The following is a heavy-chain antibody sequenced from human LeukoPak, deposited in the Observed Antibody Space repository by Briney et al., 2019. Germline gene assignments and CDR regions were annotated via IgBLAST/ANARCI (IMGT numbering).Heavy chain of an antibody. Sequence: ASVKVSCKASGYTFTSYAMNWVRQAPGQGLEWMGWINPNSGGTNYAQKFQGWVTVTRDMSISTAYMELSRLRSDDTAVYYCARDILSLTTVTTDAYYYYYGMDVWGQGTTVTVSS. CDR1: GYTFTSYA. D-gene: IGHD4-17*01. CDR2: INPNSGGT. V-gene: IGHV1-2*04. CDR3: ARDILSLTTVTTDAYYYYYGMDV. J-gene: IGHJ6*02.